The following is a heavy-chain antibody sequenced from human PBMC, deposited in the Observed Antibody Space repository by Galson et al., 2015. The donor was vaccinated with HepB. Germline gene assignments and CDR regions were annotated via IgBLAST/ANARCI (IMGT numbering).Heavy chain of an antibody. CDR1: GFTFSRYS. Sequence: SLRLSCAASGFTFSRYSMNWVRQAPGKGLEWVSSISSSSSYIYYADSAKGRFTISRDNSKNTLYLQMNSLRAEDTAVYYCAKDSGWAAGSLPDYWGQGTLVTVSS. D-gene: IGHD6-13*01. CDR2: ISSSSSYI. CDR3: AKDSGWAAGSLPDY. J-gene: IGHJ4*02. V-gene: IGHV3-21*04.